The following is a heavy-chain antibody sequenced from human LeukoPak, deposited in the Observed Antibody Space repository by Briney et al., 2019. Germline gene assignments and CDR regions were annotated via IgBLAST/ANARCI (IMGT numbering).Heavy chain of an antibody. J-gene: IGHJ4*02. V-gene: IGHV4-61*02. CDR1: GGSISSGSYY. CDR2: IYTSGVT. Sequence: SQTLSLXCTVSGGSISSGSYYWSWIRQPAGKGLEWIGRIYTSGVTNYNPSLKSRVTISVDTSKNHFSLKLSSVTAADTAVYYCARGPTYCSSSSCLQGEWGQGTLVTVSS. CDR3: ARGPTYCSSSSCLQGE. D-gene: IGHD2-15*01.